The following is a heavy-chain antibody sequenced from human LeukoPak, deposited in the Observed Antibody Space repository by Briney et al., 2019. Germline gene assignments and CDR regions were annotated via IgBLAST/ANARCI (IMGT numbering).Heavy chain of an antibody. CDR1: GFTFSNYW. D-gene: IGHD3-22*01. CDR2: MKPDGSEE. V-gene: IGHV3-7*01. CDR3: AREGGGGGYYSDSYGHPHFDC. J-gene: IGHJ4*02. Sequence: GGSLRLSCAASGFTFSNYWITWVRQAPGKGLEWVADMKPDGSEEYYVDSVRGRFTISRDNARDSVYLQMDSLRAEDTAVYYCAREGGGGGYYSDSYGHPHFDCWGPGTLVTVS.